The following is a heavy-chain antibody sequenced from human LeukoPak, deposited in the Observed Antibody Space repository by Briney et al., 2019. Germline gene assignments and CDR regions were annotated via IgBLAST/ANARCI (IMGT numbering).Heavy chain of an antibody. V-gene: IGHV1-69*05. Sequence: GASVKVSCKASGGTFSSYAISWVRQAPGQGLEWMGGIIPTFGTANYAQKFQGRVTITTDESTSTAYMELSSLRSEDTAVYYCARESYDSSGYWYFQHWGQGTLVTVSS. CDR3: ARESYDSSGYWYFQH. D-gene: IGHD3-22*01. CDR1: GGTFSSYA. J-gene: IGHJ1*01. CDR2: IIPTFGTA.